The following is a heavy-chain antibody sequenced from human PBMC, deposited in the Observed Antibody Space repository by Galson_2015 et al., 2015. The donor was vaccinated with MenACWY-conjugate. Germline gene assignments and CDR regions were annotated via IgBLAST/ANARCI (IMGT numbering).Heavy chain of an antibody. CDR3: AKVLIFWPCGAFDM. CDR2: ISGSGSTT. Sequence: SLRLSCAASGFTFSTYAMTWVRQAPGKGLEWVSGISGSGSTTYYADSVKGRFTISRDNSKNTLYLQMNSLRGEDTAVYYCAKVLIFWPCGAFDMWGQGTMVTVSS. CDR1: GFTFSTYA. D-gene: IGHD3/OR15-3a*01. V-gene: IGHV3-23*01. J-gene: IGHJ3*02.